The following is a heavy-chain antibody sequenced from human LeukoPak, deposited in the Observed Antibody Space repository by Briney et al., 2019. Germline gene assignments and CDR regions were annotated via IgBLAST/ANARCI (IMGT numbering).Heavy chain of an antibody. CDR2: MSYDGSNK. J-gene: IGHJ5*02. CDR3: ANPGADFWTSRRVRSDWFDP. Sequence: QPGGSLRLSCAASGFIFSSYGMHWVRQAPGKGLEWVAVMSYDGSNKYYADSVKGRFTISRDNSKSTLYLQTNSLRAEDTAVYYCANPGADFWTSRRVRSDWFDPWGQGTLVTVSS. V-gene: IGHV3-30*18. D-gene: IGHD3/OR15-3a*01. CDR1: GFIFSSYG.